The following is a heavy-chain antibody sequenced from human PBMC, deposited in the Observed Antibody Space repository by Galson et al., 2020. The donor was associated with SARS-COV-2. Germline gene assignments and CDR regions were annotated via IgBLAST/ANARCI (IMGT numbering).Heavy chain of an antibody. D-gene: IGHD2-2*01. Sequence: ASVKVSCKTSGYSFIGYDVNWVRQAPGQGLEWMGWMNPNSGNTGYAPRFQGRVTLTGNTAIGTAYMELSGLASEDTAVYYCARGRQYQVIFSHYYYMDVWGKGTTVTISS. CDR1: GYSFIGYD. CDR2: MNPNSGNT. J-gene: IGHJ6*03. V-gene: IGHV1-8*03. CDR3: ARGRQYQVIFSHYYYMDV.